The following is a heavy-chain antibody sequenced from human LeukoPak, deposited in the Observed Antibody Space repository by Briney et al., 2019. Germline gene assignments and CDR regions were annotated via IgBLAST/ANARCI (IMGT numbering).Heavy chain of an antibody. D-gene: IGHD3-22*01. CDR2: INHSGST. V-gene: IGHV4-34*01. CDR3: AKGNTMIEN. Sequence: SETLSLTCAVYGGSFSGYYWNWIRQPPGKGLEWIGEINHSGSTNYNPSLKSRVTISVDTSKNQFSLKLSSVTAADTAVYYCAKGNTMIENWGQGTLVTVSS. J-gene: IGHJ4*02. CDR1: GGSFSGYY.